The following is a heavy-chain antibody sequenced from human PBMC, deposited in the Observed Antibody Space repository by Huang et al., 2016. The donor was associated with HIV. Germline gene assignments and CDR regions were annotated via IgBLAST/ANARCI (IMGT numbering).Heavy chain of an antibody. CDR1: GFTFSSYG. Sequence: QVQLVESGGGVVQPGRSLRISCAASGFTFSSYGMHWVRQEPGKGLEWVAVISDDAKTKYYADSVKGRFSISRDNSKTTVYLQLNSLRVEDTAVYYCAKGGSAAAVLDFWGQGTLVTVSS. D-gene: IGHD6-13*01. CDR3: AKGGSAAAVLDF. V-gene: IGHV3-30*18. J-gene: IGHJ4*02. CDR2: ISDDAKTK.